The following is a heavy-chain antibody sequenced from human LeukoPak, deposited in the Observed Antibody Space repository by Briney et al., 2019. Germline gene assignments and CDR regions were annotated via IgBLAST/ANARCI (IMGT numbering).Heavy chain of an antibody. Sequence: ASVKVSCKASGYTFSGYYMHWVRQAPGQGLEWMGWIYPNSGDTKYAQKCQGRVTVTGDPSISTAFMEVSRLTSDDTAVYYCARSGSDAFDIWGQGTMVTVSS. D-gene: IGHD1-26*01. CDR2: IYPNSGDT. CDR1: GYTFSGYY. CDR3: ARSGSDAFDI. J-gene: IGHJ3*02. V-gene: IGHV1-2*02.